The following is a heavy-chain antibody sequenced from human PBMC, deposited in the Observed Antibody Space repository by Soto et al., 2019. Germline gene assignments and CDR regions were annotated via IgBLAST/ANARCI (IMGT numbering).Heavy chain of an antibody. CDR3: ARGARRGNLYYYYCGLDV. J-gene: IGHJ6*02. Sequence: GGSLRLSCAASGFTVSSNYMSWFRQAPGKGLEWVSVIYSGGSTYYADSAKGRFTISRDNSKNTLYLQMNSLRAEDTAVYYCARGARRGNLYYYYCGLDVRGQGTKVTVS. D-gene: IGHD3-10*01. V-gene: IGHV3-53*01. CDR2: IYSGGST. CDR1: GFTVSSNY.